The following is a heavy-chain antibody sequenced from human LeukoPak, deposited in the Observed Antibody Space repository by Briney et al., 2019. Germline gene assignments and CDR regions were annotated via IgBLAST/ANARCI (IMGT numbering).Heavy chain of an antibody. J-gene: IGHJ4*02. V-gene: IGHV3-23*01. D-gene: IGHD6-13*01. CDR3: ARGGSSSWYPNYDY. Sequence: GGSLRLSCAASGFTFSSYAMTWVRQAPGKGLEWVSIISGASGGSTYYADSVKGRFTISRDNSKNTLYLQMNSLRAEDTALYYCARGGSSSWYPNYDYWGQGTLVTVSS. CDR2: ISGASGGST. CDR1: GFTFSSYA.